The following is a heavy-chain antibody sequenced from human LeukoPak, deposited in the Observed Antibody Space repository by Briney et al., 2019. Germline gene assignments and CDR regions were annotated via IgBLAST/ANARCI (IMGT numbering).Heavy chain of an antibody. CDR3: ARPLEGLAVTPPNYDAFDI. CDR2: INPSGGSR. J-gene: IGHJ3*02. Sequence: ASVKVSCKASGGTFSSYAISWVRQAPGQGLEWPGIINPSGGSRTYAQKFQGRVAMTRDTSTSTVYMELSSLTSEDTAVYYCARPLEGLAVTPPNYDAFDIWGQGTMVTVSP. D-gene: IGHD6-19*01. CDR1: GGTFSSYA. V-gene: IGHV1-46*01.